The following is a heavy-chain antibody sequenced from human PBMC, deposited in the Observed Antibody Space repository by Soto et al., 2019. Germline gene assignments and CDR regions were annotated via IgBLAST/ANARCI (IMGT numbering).Heavy chain of an antibody. J-gene: IGHJ4*02. CDR1: GFTFSSYA. CDR2: ISYDGSNK. CDR3: AREGIVVTMGTLDY. V-gene: IGHV3-30-3*01. D-gene: IGHD5-12*01. Sequence: QVQLVESGGGVVQPGRSLRLSCAASGFTFSSYAMHWVRQAPGKGLEWVAVISYDGSNKYYADSVKGRFTISRDNSKNPLYLQMNSLRAEDTAVYYCAREGIVVTMGTLDYWGQGTLVTVSS.